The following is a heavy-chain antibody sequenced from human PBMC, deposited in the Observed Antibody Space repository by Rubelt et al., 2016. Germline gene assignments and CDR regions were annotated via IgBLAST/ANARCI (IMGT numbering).Heavy chain of an antibody. Sequence: NGGFTISRDNSKNTLYLQMNSLRAEDTAVYYCARVSTRVVPAAPAVYYYGMDVWGQGTTVTVSS. CDR3: ARVSTRVVPAAPAVYYYGMDV. J-gene: IGHJ6*02. V-gene: IGHV3-30*07. D-gene: IGHD2-2*01.